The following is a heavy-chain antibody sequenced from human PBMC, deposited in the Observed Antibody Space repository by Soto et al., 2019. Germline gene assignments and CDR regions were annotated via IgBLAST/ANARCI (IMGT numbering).Heavy chain of an antibody. D-gene: IGHD3-16*01. CDR1: GGTFSSYA. V-gene: IGHV1-69*01. J-gene: IGHJ6*02. Sequence: QVQLVQSGAEVKKPGSSVKVSCKASGGTFSSYAISWVLQAPGQGLEWMGGIIPIFGTANYAQKFQGRVTITADEYTRTAYMELSSQRAEDTAVYYCARDPSAWAQRLYYYYCGMDVWGQGTTVTVSS. CDR2: IIPIFGTA. CDR3: ARDPSAWAQRLYYYYCGMDV.